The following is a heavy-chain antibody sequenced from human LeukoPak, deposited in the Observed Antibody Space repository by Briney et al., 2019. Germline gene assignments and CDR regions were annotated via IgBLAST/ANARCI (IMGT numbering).Heavy chain of an antibody. CDR2: IYSGGST. CDR1: GFTVSSKY. J-gene: IGHJ5*02. Sequence: RGSLRLSCAASGFTVSSKYMSWVRQAPGKGLDWVSVIYSGGSTYYADSVKGRFTISRDNSKNTLYLQMNSLRAEDTAVYYCARGIAAAANEDRFDPWGQGTLVTVSS. V-gene: IGHV3-53*01. CDR3: ARGIAAAANEDRFDP. D-gene: IGHD6-13*01.